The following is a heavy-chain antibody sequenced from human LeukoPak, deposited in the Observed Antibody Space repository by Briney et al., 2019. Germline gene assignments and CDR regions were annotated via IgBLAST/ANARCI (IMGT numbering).Heavy chain of an antibody. CDR1: GGSISSYY. Sequence: SETLSLTCTVSGGSISSYYWSWIRQPPGKGLEWIGYIHNSGSTNYNPSLKSRVTISVDTSKNQFSLKVSSVTAADTAVYHCARASYSSSWYAVGNWGQGTLVTVSS. V-gene: IGHV4-59*08. CDR2: IHNSGST. D-gene: IGHD6-13*01. CDR3: ARASYSSSWYAVGN. J-gene: IGHJ4*02.